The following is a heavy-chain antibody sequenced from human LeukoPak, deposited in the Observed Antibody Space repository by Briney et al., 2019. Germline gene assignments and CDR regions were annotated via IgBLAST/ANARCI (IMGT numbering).Heavy chain of an antibody. Sequence: GASVKVSCKASGYTFTGYYMHWVRQAPGQGLEWMGRINPNSGGTNYAQKFQGRVTMTRDTSISTAYMELSRLRSDDTAVYYCARDYKSLSRIAAAGTYDYSLRGTLVTVSS. CDR3: ARDYKSLSRIAAAGTYDY. D-gene: IGHD6-13*01. J-gene: IGHJ4*02. CDR2: INPNSGGT. CDR1: GYTFTGYY. V-gene: IGHV1-2*06.